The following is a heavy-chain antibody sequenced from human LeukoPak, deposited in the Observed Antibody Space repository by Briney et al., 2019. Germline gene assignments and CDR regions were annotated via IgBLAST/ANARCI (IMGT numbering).Heavy chain of an antibody. D-gene: IGHD3-10*01. Sequence: PGGSLRLSCAACGFTFSSSWMHWVRQAPGKGLVWVSRINSDGSSTTYADSVKGRFTISRDNAKNTLYLQMNSLRAEDTAVYYCARVQYYGSGSYYNWFDPWGQGTLVTVSS. J-gene: IGHJ5*02. CDR2: INSDGSST. CDR1: GFTFSSSW. CDR3: ARVQYYGSGSYYNWFDP. V-gene: IGHV3-74*01.